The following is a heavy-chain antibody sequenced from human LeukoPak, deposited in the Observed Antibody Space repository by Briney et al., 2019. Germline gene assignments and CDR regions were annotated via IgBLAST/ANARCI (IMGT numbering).Heavy chain of an antibody. Sequence: GGSLRLSCAASGFTFSSYGMSWVRQAPGKGLEWVSAISGSGGSTYYADSVKGRFTISRDNSKNTLYLQMNSLRAEDTAVYYCSTSLRYFDWQYYFDYWGQGTLVTVSS. D-gene: IGHD3-9*01. V-gene: IGHV3-23*01. CDR3: STSLRYFDWQYYFDY. CDR1: GFTFSSYG. J-gene: IGHJ4*02. CDR2: ISGSGGST.